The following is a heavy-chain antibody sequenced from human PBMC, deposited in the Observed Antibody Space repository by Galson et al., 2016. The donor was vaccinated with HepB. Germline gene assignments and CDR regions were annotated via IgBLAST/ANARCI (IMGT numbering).Heavy chain of an antibody. J-gene: IGHJ4*02. CDR1: GFTFSNYS. CDR3: ARSGYTNLDY. Sequence: SLRLSCAASGFTFSNYSMNWVRQAPGKGLEWVSYISSSSNTIYYADSVKGRFTVSRDNAKNSLSLQMNRLRDEDTAVYYCARSGYTNLDYWGQGTLVTVSS. CDR2: ISSSSNTI. V-gene: IGHV3-48*02. D-gene: IGHD3-9*01.